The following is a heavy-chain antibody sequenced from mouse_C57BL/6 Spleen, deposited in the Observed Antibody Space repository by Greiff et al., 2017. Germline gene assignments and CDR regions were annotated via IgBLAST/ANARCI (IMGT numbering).Heavy chain of an antibody. J-gene: IGHJ2*01. CDR3: ASPNHPCYFDY. V-gene: IGHV5-9*01. CDR2: ISGGGGNT. Sequence: EVMLVESGGGLVKPGGSLKLSCAASGFTFSSYTMSWVRQTPEKRLEWVATISGGGGNTYYPDSVKGRFTISRDNAKNPLYLQMSSLSSEDTALYYCASPNHPCYFDYWCQGTTLTVSS. CDR1: GFTFSSYT.